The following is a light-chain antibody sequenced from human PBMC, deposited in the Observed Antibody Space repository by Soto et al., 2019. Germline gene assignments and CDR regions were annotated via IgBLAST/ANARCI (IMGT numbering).Light chain of an antibody. CDR2: GAS. J-gene: IGKJ5*01. V-gene: IGKV3-15*01. CDR3: QQYNNWPPT. CDR1: QSVSSRY. Sequence: EIMLSKSPCTLSLSTGERATLSCRASQSVSSRYLAWYQQKPGQAPRLLIYGASTRATGFPARFSGSGSGTEFTLTISSLQSEDFAVYYCQQYNNWPPTFGQGTRL.